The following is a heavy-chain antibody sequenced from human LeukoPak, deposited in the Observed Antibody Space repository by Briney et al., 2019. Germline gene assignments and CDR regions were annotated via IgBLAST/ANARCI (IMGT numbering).Heavy chain of an antibody. CDR3: ARALGQLGDAFDI. CDR2: IYHSGST. CDR1: GGSISSGGYS. Sequence: SETLSLTCAVSGGSISSGGYSWSWIRQPPGKGLEWIGYIYHSGSTYYNPSLKSRVTISVDRSKNQFSLKLSSVTAADTAVYYCARALGQLGDAFDIWGQGTMVTVSS. V-gene: IGHV4-30-2*01. J-gene: IGHJ3*02. D-gene: IGHD1-1*01.